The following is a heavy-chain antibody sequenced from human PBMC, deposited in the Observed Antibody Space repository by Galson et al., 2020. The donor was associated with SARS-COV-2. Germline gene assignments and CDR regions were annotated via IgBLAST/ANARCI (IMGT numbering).Heavy chain of an antibody. CDR2: IYRSEST. Sequence: SETLSLTCTLSGYSITRDNWWSWVRQAPGKGLEWIGEIYRSESTNYNPSFKSRVTITIDKSKNQRYLKLASVTAADTAVYFCSRVGFFSMDVWGKGTTVIASS. CDR3: SRVGFFSMDV. J-gene: IGHJ6*03. CDR1: GYSITRDNW. V-gene: IGHV4-4*02. D-gene: IGHD3-10*01.